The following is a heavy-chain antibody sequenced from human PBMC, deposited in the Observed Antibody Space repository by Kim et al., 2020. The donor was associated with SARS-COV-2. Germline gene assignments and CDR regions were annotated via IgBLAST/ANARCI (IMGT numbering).Heavy chain of an antibody. CDR3: ARDAGRYSSSCLDY. CDR1: GFTFSSYW. CDR2: IKQDGSEK. J-gene: IGHJ4*02. D-gene: IGHD6-13*01. V-gene: IGHV3-7*03. Sequence: GGSLRLFCAASGFTFSSYWMSWVRQAPGKGLEWVANIKQDGSEKYYVDSVKGRFTISRDNAKNSLYLQMNSLRAEDTAVYYCARDAGRYSSSCLDYWGQGTLVTVSS.